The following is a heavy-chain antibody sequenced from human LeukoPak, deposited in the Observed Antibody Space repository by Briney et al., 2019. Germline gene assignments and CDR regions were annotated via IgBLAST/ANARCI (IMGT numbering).Heavy chain of an antibody. CDR2: ISAYNGNT. V-gene: IGHV1-18*01. CDR3: ARVGFRGTGNAFDI. J-gene: IGHJ3*02. CDR1: VYTFTSYG. D-gene: IGHD3-10*01. Sequence: ASVKVSCKASVYTFTSYGIGWVRQAPGQGLEWMGWISAYNGNTNYAQKLQGRVTMTTDTSTSTAHMELRSLRSDDTAVYYCARVGFRGTGNAFDIWGQGTMVTVSS.